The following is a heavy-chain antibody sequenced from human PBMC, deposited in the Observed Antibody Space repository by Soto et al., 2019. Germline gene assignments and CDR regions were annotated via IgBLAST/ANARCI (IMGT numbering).Heavy chain of an antibody. Sequence: RLSCAASGFTFSSYSMNWVRQAPGKGLEWVSSISGSSSYIYYADSVKGRFTISRDNAKNSLYPKMNSMRAEDTAVYYWARDSVDSSGYAMTFDYWGQGTLVTVSS. V-gene: IGHV3-21*01. CDR1: GFTFSSYS. J-gene: IGHJ4*02. CDR3: ARDSVDSSGYAMTFDY. CDR2: ISGSSSYI. D-gene: IGHD3-22*01.